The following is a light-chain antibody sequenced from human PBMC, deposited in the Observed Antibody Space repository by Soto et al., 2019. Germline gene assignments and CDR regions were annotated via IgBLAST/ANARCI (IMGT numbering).Light chain of an antibody. V-gene: IGKV3-11*01. CDR1: QSVGRY. J-gene: IGKJ5*01. Sequence: EIVLTQSPATLSLSPGERATLSCRASQSVGRYLAWYQQKPGQAPRLLIYDASNRATGIPARFSGSGSGTDFTLTISSLEPEDFAVYYCQQFTNWPLTFGQGTRLEIK. CDR3: QQFTNWPLT. CDR2: DAS.